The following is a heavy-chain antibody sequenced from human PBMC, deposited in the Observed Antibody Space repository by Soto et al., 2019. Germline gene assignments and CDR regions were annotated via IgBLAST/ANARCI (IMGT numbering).Heavy chain of an antibody. V-gene: IGHV3-21*01. Sequence: GGSLRLSCAASGFTFSLYSMIWVRQAPGKGLEWVASITSSSSYIYYEDSLKGRFTISRDNAKNSLFLQMDSLRPEDSAVYYCAKKIMGYASHSDAMDVWGQGTTVTVSS. CDR3: AKKIMGYASHSDAMDV. CDR2: ITSSSSYI. D-gene: IGHD5-12*01. J-gene: IGHJ6*02. CDR1: GFTFSLYS.